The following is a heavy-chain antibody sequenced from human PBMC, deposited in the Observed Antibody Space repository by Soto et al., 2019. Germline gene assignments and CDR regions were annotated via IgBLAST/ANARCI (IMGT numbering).Heavy chain of an antibody. CDR3: ARDGFYYDFWSGSAFDI. J-gene: IGHJ3*02. V-gene: IGHV1-18*01. CDR2: ISAYNGNT. Sequence: ASVKVSCKASGYAFTSYGISWVRQAPGQGLEWMGWISAYNGNTNYAQKLQGRVTMTTDTSTSTAYMELRSLRSDDTAVYYCARDGFYYDFWSGSAFDIWGQGTMVNVSS. D-gene: IGHD3-3*01. CDR1: GYAFTSYG.